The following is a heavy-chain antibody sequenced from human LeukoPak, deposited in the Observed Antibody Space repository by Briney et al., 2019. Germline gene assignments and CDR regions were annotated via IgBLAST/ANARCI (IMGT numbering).Heavy chain of an antibody. CDR2: ISGRGGNA. CDR3: AKSGQWLPPTEFDS. Sequence: PGGSLRHSCAASGFTFSSYAMSWVRQAPGKGLEWVSSISGRGGNAYYADSVKGRFTISRDNSKNTLYLQMNSLRAEDTAVYYCAKSGQWLPPTEFDSWGQGTLVTVSS. J-gene: IGHJ4*02. V-gene: IGHV3-23*01. CDR1: GFTFSSYA. D-gene: IGHD6-19*01.